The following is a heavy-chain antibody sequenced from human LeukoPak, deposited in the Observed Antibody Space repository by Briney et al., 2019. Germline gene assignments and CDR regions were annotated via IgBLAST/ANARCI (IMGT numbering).Heavy chain of an antibody. V-gene: IGHV3-33*01. CDR1: GFTFSSHG. D-gene: IGHD6-13*01. CDR3: ARSSYSSSWYTQSFLSDYYMDV. Sequence: PGGSLTLYCSAYGFTFSSHGMHWLRQTPAKGLEWLAFIRYDGSNKNYADSVKGQFTISRDNAKNSLYPQMNSLRAEDTAVYYCARSSYSSSWYTQSFLSDYYMDVWGKGTTVTVSS. J-gene: IGHJ6*03. CDR2: IRYDGSNK.